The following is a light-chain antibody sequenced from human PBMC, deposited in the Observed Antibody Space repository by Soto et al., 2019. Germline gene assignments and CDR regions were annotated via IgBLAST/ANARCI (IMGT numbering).Light chain of an antibody. Sequence: QSALTQPPSASGSPGQSATISCTGTSSDVGGYNYVSWYQQPPGKAPKLMIYEVNKRPSGLPDRFSGSKSGNTASLAVSGLQAEDEADYYCSSYTGNNNLIFGGGTKLTVL. CDR3: SSYTGNNNLI. CDR1: SSDVGGYNY. V-gene: IGLV2-8*01. J-gene: IGLJ2*01. CDR2: EVN.